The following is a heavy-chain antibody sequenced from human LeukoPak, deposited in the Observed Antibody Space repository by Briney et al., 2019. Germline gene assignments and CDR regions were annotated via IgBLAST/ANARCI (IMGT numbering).Heavy chain of an antibody. CDR1: GFTFSSYS. CDR3: ARGTLLQWLPHFDY. CDR2: ISSSSSYI. J-gene: IGHJ4*02. V-gene: IGHV3-21*01. D-gene: IGHD6-19*01. Sequence: GGSLRPSCAASGFTFSSYSMNWVRQAPGKGLEWVSSISSSSSYIYYADSVKGRFTISRDNAKNSLYLQMNSLRAEDTAVYYCARGTLLQWLPHFDYWGQGTLVTVSS.